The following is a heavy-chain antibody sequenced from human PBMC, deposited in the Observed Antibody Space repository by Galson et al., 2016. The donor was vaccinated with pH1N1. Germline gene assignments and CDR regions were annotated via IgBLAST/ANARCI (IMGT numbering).Heavy chain of an antibody. CDR2: ISASGANT. CDR1: GFTFNISA. D-gene: IGHD3-22*01. V-gene: IGHV3-23*01. Sequence: SLRLSCAASGFTFNISAMSWVRQAPGKGPEWVSSISASGANTNYADPVKGRFTISRDNSKNTLYLQTNSLRAEDTAIYYCVKLDSSGYYYGRFDSWGQGNLVTVSS. CDR3: VKLDSSGYYYGRFDS. J-gene: IGHJ4*02.